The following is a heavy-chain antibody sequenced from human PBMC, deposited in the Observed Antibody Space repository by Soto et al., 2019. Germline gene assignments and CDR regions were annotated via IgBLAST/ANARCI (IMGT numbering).Heavy chain of an antibody. CDR2: ISGSGGST. V-gene: IGHV3-23*01. CDR3: AKHRGFLEWFTS. CDR1: GFTFSSYA. J-gene: IGHJ4*02. D-gene: IGHD3-3*01. Sequence: GGSLRLSCAASGFTFSSYAMSWVRQAPEKGLEWVSAISGSGGSTYYADSVKGRFTISRDNSKNTLYLQMNSLRAEDTAVYYCAKHRGFLEWFTSWGQGTLVTVSS.